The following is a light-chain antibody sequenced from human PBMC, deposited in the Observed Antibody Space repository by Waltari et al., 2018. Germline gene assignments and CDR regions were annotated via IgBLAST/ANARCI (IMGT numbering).Light chain of an antibody. CDR2: KNN. CDR1: SSNIGSNT. CDR3: AAWDDSVSTVL. Sequence: QRVTISCSGSSSNIGSNTVHWYQKIPGKAPKLLFFKNNDRPSGVPDRFSGSKSGTSASLAISGLQSEDEGDYYCAAWDDSVSTVLFGGGTKLTVL. V-gene: IGLV1-44*01. J-gene: IGLJ3*02.